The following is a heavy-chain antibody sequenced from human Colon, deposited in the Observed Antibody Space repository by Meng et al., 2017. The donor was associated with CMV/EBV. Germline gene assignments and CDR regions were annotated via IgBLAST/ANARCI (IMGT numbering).Heavy chain of an antibody. CDR3: ARELPATWEPFDY. V-gene: IGHV3-48*03. CDR2: INFGASNI. Sequence: GGSLRLSCAASGFTFSSYPMYWVRQAPGKGLEWLAHINFGASNIYYADSIKGRFTISRDDAKSSLYLDMSSLRADDTAVYYCARELPATWEPFDYWGRGTLVTVSS. D-gene: IGHD1-26*01. CDR1: GFTFSSYP. J-gene: IGHJ4*02.